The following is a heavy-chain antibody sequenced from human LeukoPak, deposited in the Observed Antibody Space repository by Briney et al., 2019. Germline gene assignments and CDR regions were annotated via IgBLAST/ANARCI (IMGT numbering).Heavy chain of an antibody. V-gene: IGHV3-33*01. D-gene: IGHD5-24*01. CDR1: GFSFSSYG. CDR3: ARARDGYNHGLGY. Sequence: PGGSLRLSCAASGFSFSSYGMHWVRQAPGKGLEWVAVMWYDGNDKYNGDSVKGRFTISRDNSKNTVYLQMSSLRAEDTAVYYCARARDGYNHGLGYWGQGTLVTVSS. CDR2: MWYDGNDK. J-gene: IGHJ4*02.